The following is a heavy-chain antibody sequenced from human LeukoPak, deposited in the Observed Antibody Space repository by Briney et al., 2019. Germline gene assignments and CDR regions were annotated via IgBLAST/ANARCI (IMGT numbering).Heavy chain of an antibody. CDR1: GGSISSGGYY. CDR3: ARHNSDYYYFDY. Sequence: SQTLSLTCTVSGGSISSGGYYWSWIRQHPGKGLEWIGYIYYSGSTYYNPSLKSRVTISVDTSKNQFSLKLSSVTAADTAVYYCARHNSDYYYFDYWGQGTLVTVSS. J-gene: IGHJ4*02. V-gene: IGHV4-31*03. D-gene: IGHD4-11*01. CDR2: IYYSGST.